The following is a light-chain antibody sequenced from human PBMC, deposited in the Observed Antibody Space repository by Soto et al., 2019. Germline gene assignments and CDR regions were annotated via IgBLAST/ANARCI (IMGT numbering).Light chain of an antibody. CDR3: QHYDSLPIN. Sequence: PGESATLSCRASQTVSITYLTWYQQKPGQAPRLLIFGASKRATGIPDRFSGSGSGRDFTLTISGLEPEDFAVFYCQHYDSLPINFGQGTRLEIK. V-gene: IGKV3-20*01. CDR2: GAS. J-gene: IGKJ5*01. CDR1: QTVSITY.